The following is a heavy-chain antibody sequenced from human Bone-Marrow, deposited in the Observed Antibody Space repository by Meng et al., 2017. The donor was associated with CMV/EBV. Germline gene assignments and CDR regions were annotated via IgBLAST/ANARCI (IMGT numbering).Heavy chain of an antibody. J-gene: IGHJ4*02. Sequence: HLQESCPGLVKPAGTLSLPCTVSGGSISSISYYWGWIRQPPGKGLEWIGSIYYSGSTYYNPSLKSRVTISVDTSKNQFSLKLSSVTAADTAVYYCARDLARGWDPTFDYWGQGTLVTVSS. V-gene: IGHV4-39*07. CDR3: ARDLARGWDPTFDY. D-gene: IGHD6-19*01. CDR2: IYYSGST. CDR1: GGSISSISYY.